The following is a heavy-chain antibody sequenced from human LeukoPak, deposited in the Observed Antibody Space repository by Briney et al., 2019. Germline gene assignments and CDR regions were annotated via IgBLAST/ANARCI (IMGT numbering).Heavy chain of an antibody. J-gene: IGHJ4*02. V-gene: IGHV3-23*01. Sequence: GSLRLSCAASGFTFSSYVMDWVRQAPGKGLEWVSAISTSGGGTFYADSVKGRFTISRDNSKNTLYLQMNSLRAEDTAVYYCAKLSAGGTGYWGQGILVTVSS. CDR2: ISTSGGGT. CDR1: GFTFSSYV. CDR3: AKLSAGGTGY. D-gene: IGHD6-13*01.